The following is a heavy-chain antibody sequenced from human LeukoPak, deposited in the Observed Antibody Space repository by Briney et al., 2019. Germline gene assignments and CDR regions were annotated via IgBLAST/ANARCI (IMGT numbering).Heavy chain of an antibody. Sequence: ASVKVSCKASGCTFTSYDINWVRQAPGQGLEWMGWISDYNGNTNYAQKLQGRVTMTTDTSTSTAYMELSRLRSDDTAVYYCARSFDSSSWTYYFDYWGQGTLVTVSS. CDR1: GCTFTSYD. D-gene: IGHD6-13*01. V-gene: IGHV1-18*01. J-gene: IGHJ4*02. CDR3: ARSFDSSSWTYYFDY. CDR2: ISDYNGNT.